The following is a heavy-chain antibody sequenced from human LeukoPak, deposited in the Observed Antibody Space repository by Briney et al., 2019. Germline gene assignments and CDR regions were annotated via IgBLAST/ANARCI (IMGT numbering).Heavy chain of an antibody. J-gene: IGHJ3*02. CDR3: ARDRSGIYDAFDI. CDR2: ISKDGSNK. CDR1: GFTFSNYG. D-gene: IGHD1-14*01. Sequence: PGGSLRLSCAAAGFTFSNYGIHWVRQAPGKGLEWVAVISKDGSNKDYADSVKGRFIISRDNSKNTLYLQMNSLRAEDTAVYYCARDRSGIYDAFDIWGRGTMVTVSS. V-gene: IGHV3-30*03.